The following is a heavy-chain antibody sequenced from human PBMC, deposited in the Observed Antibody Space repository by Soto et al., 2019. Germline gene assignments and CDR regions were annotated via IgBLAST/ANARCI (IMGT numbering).Heavy chain of an antibody. D-gene: IGHD6-6*01. V-gene: IGHV4-4*02. J-gene: IGHJ3*01. CDR3: AKDRLWGSSDRGAPDDFEV. CDR2: IYQSGST. CDR1: GGSISSRNW. Sequence: QVHLQESGPGLVKPSGTLSLTCTVSGGSISSRNWWSWLRQSPTKGLEWIGEIYQSGSTNYNPSHESRVTISVDKSKNQFSLELTSLTAADTAVYYCAKDRLWGSSDRGAPDDFEVWGQGTMVTVS.